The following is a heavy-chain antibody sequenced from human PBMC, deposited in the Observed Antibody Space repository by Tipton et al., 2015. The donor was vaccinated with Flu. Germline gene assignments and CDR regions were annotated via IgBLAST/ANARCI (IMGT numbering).Heavy chain of an antibody. CDR2: IHTSGST. J-gene: IGHJ5*02. Sequence: TLSLTCTVSGGSISSYHWSWIRQPTGKGLEWIGRIHTSGSTNYNPSLKSRVTMSVDTSKNQFFLKVNSVTAADSAVYYCAREVAWNRFDPWGQGTLVTVSS. V-gene: IGHV4-4*07. D-gene: IGHD1-1*01. CDR3: AREVAWNRFDP. CDR1: GGSISSYH.